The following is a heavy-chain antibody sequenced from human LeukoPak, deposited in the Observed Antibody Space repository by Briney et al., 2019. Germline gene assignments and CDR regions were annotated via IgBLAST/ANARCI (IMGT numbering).Heavy chain of an antibody. J-gene: IGHJ4*02. CDR1: GFTFSSYS. Sequence: GGSLRLSCAASGFTFSSYSMNWVRQAPGKGLEWVSFISSSSSYIYYADSVKGRFTISRDNAKNSLYLQMNSLRAEDTAVYYCARDKKYYDILTGYNTNYYFDYWGQGTLVTVSS. CDR3: ARDKKYYDILTGYNTNYYFDY. CDR2: ISSSSSYI. D-gene: IGHD3-9*01. V-gene: IGHV3-21*01.